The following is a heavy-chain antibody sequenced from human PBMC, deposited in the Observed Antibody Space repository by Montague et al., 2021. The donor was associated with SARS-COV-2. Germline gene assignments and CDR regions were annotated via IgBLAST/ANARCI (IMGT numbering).Heavy chain of an antibody. CDR3: AAYIIGAGGRGS. Sequence: TLSLTCSVSGAFIRGAYHWSWIRQHPGKDLEWIGHTYDDRPIYYNPXRRGRASISLDTSENRFSLPLTSVTAADTALYYCAAYIIGAGGRGSWGQGALVTVSS. D-gene: IGHD3-16*01. V-gene: IGHV4-31*03. J-gene: IGHJ1*01. CDR1: GAFIRGAYH. CDR2: TYDDRPI.